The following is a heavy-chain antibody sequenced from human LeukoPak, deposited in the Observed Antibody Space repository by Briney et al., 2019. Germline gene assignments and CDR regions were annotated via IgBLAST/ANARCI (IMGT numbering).Heavy chain of an antibody. D-gene: IGHD2-2*01. CDR3: ARLLRPAASFDY. CDR2: ISSSSSYT. V-gene: IGHV3-11*03. J-gene: IGHJ4*02. Sequence: GGSLRLSCSASGFTFSDYWMHWVRQAPGKGLEWVSYISSSSSYTNYADSVKGRFTISRDNAKNSLYLQMNSLRAEDTAVYYCARLLRPAASFDYWGQGTLVTVSS. CDR1: GFTFSDYW.